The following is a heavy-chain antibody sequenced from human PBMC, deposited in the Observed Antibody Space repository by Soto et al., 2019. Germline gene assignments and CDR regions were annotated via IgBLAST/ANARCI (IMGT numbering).Heavy chain of an antibody. CDR1: GFTFSSNG. CDR2: ISIGSSTI. V-gene: IGHV3-48*02. Sequence: EVQLVESGGGLVQPGGSLRLSCEAAGFTFSSNGMNWVRQAPGKGLEWVSFISIGSSTINYADSVRGRFTISRDNAKNSLSLQMNSLTHEDTAVYYCARDWGVYDSDIRTLIPALDSWGQGTLVTVSS. CDR3: ARDWGVYDSDIRTLIPALDS. D-gene: IGHD3-22*01. J-gene: IGHJ4*02.